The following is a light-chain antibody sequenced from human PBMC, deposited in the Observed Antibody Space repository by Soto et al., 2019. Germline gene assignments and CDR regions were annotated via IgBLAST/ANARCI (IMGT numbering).Light chain of an antibody. Sequence: DIQMTQSPSSLSASEGDRVIITCRASQPISTYLNWFQQKTGKAPELMIFAASSLQSGVQSRFSGSGSGTDFTLTISSLQTEEFATYYCKQSYGTPPTFGGGNKGDIK. CDR3: KQSYGTPPT. CDR2: AAS. J-gene: IGKJ4*01. CDR1: QPISTY. V-gene: IGKV1-39*01.